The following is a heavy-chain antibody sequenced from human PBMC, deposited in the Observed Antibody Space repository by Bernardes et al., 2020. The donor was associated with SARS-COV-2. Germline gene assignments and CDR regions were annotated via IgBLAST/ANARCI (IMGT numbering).Heavy chain of an antibody. CDR1: GFTFSSLA. D-gene: IGHD5-18*01. V-gene: IGHV3-23*01. J-gene: IGHJ4*02. CDR3: AKRIGDSYGYDY. CDR2: SGVTGNIK. Sequence: GGSLRLSCAASGFTFSSLAMYWVRQAPGKGLEWVSTSGVTGNIKYADSVKGRFTVSRDNSKNTLFLQMNSLRAEDTAIYYCAKRIGDSYGYDYWGQGTLVTVSS.